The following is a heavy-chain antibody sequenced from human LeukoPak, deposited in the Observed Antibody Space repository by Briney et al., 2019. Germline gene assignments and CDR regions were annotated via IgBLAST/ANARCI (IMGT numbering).Heavy chain of an antibody. CDR2: INPNSGGT. V-gene: IGHV1-2*02. CDR3: ARESAYCSGGSCYSRYYFDY. Sequence: ASVKVSCKASGYTFTGYYMHWVRQAPGQGLEWMGWINPNSGGTNYAQKFQGRVTMTRDTSISTAYMELSRLRSDDTAVYYYARESAYCSGGSCYSRYYFDYWGQGTLVTVSS. D-gene: IGHD2-15*01. J-gene: IGHJ4*02. CDR1: GYTFTGYY.